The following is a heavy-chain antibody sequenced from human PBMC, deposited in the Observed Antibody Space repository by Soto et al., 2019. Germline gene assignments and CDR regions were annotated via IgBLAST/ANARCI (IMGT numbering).Heavy chain of an antibody. CDR1: GFTFSSYV. J-gene: IGHJ4*02. CDR2: ISGSGGST. D-gene: IGHD3-3*01. Sequence: EVQLLESGGGLVQPGGSLRLSCAASGFTFSSYVMSWVRQAPGKGLEWVSGISGSGGSTYYADSVKGRFTISRDNSNTTLCLQMNSLRAEDTAVYYFTKGPYDFWSGYYPPRYFDYWGKGTLVTVSS. V-gene: IGHV3-23*01. CDR3: TKGPYDFWSGYYPPRYFDY.